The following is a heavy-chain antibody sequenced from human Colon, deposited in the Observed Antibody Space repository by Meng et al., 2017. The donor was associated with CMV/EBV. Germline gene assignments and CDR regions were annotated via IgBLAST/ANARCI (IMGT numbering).Heavy chain of an antibody. CDR2: IKQDGSEN. CDR1: GFTFSTYW. CDR3: ARDTAGDY. J-gene: IGHJ4*02. V-gene: IGHV3-7*01. D-gene: IGHD5-18*01. Sequence: GESLKISCAASGFTFSTYWMSWVRQAPGKGLEWVANIKQDGSENYYVDSVKDRFTISRDNAKNSLYLQMNSLRAEDTALYYCARDTAGDYWGQGTLVTVSS.